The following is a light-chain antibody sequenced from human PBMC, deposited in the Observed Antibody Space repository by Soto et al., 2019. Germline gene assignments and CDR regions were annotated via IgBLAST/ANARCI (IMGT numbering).Light chain of an antibody. CDR3: QQSYRTPYT. CDR2: SAT. CDR1: EDVRHD. V-gene: IGKV1-6*01. J-gene: IGKJ2*01. Sequence: AIQVTQSPSSLSASVGDRVTITCRTSEDVRHDLAWFQQRPGKAPNLLIYSATRLQSGVPSRFSGSGSGTDFTLTINNLQPEDFATYYCQQSYRTPYTFGQGTK.